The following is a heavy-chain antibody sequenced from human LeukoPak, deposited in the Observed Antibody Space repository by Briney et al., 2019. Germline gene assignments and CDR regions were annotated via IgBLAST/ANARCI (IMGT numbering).Heavy chain of an antibody. CDR3: ARGQRGYGDCLFDY. CDR2: IYYSGST. D-gene: IGHD4-17*01. J-gene: IGHJ4*02. CDR1: GGSISSGGYY. V-gene: IGHV4-31*03. Sequence: SETLSLTCTVSGGSISSGGYYWSWIRQHPGKGLEWIGYIYYSGSTYYNPSLKSRVTKSVDTSKNQFSLKLSSVTAADTAVYYCARGQRGYGDCLFDYWGQGTLVTVSS.